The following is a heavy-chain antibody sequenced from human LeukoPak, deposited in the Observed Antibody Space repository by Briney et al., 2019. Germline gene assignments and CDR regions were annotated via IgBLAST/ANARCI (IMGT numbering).Heavy chain of an antibody. CDR3: ARDGVYSSSWYSTFYYCYGMDV. J-gene: IGHJ6*02. Sequence: GGSLRLSCAASGFTFSSYWMSWVRQAPGKGLEWVANVKQDGSEKYYVDSVKGRFTISRDNAKNSLYLQMNSLRAEDTAVYYCARDGVYSSSWYSTFYYCYGMDVWGQGTTVTVSS. V-gene: IGHV3-7*01. CDR1: GFTFSSYW. CDR2: VKQDGSEK. D-gene: IGHD6-13*01.